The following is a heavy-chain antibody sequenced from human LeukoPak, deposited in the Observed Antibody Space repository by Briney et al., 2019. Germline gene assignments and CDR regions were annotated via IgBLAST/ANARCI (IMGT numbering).Heavy chain of an antibody. V-gene: IGHV4-34*01. CDR1: GGSFSGYY. J-gene: IGHJ4*02. Sequence: SETLSLTCAVYGGSFSGYYWSWIRQPPGKGLEWIGEINHSGSTNYNPSLKSRVTISVDTSKNQFSLKLSSVTAADTAVYYCARGYSSYHFDYWGQGTLVTVSS. CDR2: INHSGST. CDR3: ARGYSSYHFDY. D-gene: IGHD6-6*01.